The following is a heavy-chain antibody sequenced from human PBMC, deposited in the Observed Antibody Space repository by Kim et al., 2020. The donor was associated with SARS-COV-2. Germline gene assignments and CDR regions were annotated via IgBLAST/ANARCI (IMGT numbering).Heavy chain of an antibody. D-gene: IGHD6-19*01. CDR3: ARGTRQWLSRHYYYYMDV. J-gene: IGHJ6*03. Sequence: NYNPSRKSRVTLSADTSKNQFSLKRSAGTAADTAVYYCARGTRQWLSRHYYYYMDVWGKGTTVTVSS. V-gene: IGHV4-34*01.